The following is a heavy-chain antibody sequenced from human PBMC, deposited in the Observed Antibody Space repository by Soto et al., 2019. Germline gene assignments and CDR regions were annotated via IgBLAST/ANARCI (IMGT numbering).Heavy chain of an antibody. CDR1: GFTFSNAW. CDR3: TTTVYDFWSGFAYFDY. Sequence: EVQLVESGGGLVKPGGSLRLSCAASGFTFSNAWMSWVRQAPGKGLESVGRIKSKTDGGTTDYAAPVKGRFTISRDDSKNTLYLQMNSLKTEDTAVYYCTTTVYDFWSGFAYFDYWGQGTLVTVSS. D-gene: IGHD3-3*01. V-gene: IGHV3-15*01. J-gene: IGHJ4*02. CDR2: IKSKTDGGTT.